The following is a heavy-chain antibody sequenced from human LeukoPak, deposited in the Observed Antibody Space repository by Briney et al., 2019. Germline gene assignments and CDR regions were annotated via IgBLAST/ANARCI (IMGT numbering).Heavy chain of an antibody. CDR3: ARPRYGDYHWYFDL. CDR2: IIPIFGTA. CDR1: GGTFSSYA. Sequence: SVKVSCKASGGTFSSYAISWVRQAPGQGLEWTGGIIPIFGTANYAQKFQGRVTITTDESTSTAYMELSSLRPEDTAVYYCARPRYGDYHWYFDLWGRGTLVTVSS. V-gene: IGHV1-69*05. D-gene: IGHD4-17*01. J-gene: IGHJ2*01.